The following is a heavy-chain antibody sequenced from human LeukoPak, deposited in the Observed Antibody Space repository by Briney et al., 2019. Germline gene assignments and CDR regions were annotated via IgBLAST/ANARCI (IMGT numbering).Heavy chain of an antibody. CDR1: GGSFSGYY. CDR2: INHSGST. J-gene: IGHJ3*02. CDR3: ARDLYYGSGSYSFHAFDI. Sequence: SETLPLTCAVYGGSFSGYYWRWIRQPPGKGLEWIGEINHSGSTNYNPSLKSRVTISVDTSKNQSSLKLSSVTAADTAVYYCARDLYYGSGSYSFHAFDIWGQGTMVTVSS. D-gene: IGHD3-10*01. V-gene: IGHV4-34*01.